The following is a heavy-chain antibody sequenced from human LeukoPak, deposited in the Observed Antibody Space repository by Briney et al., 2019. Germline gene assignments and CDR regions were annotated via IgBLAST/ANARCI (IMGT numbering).Heavy chain of an antibody. D-gene: IGHD2-15*01. Sequence: PETLSLTCAVSGYSISSGYYWGWIRQPPGKGLEWIGSIYHSGSTYYNPSLKSRVTISVDTSKNQFSLKLSSVTAADTAVYYCAGYCSGGSCYPGHFDYWGQGTLVTVSS. V-gene: IGHV4-38-2*01. CDR3: AGYCSGGSCYPGHFDY. CDR2: IYHSGST. J-gene: IGHJ4*02. CDR1: GYSISSGYY.